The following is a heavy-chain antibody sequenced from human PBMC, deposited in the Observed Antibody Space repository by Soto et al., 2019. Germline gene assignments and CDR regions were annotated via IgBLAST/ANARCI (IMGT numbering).Heavy chain of an antibody. CDR2: ISGYNGNT. J-gene: IGHJ6*02. V-gene: IGHV1-18*01. CDR3: AREGPAPYYYYGMDV. Sequence: QVQLVQSRGEVKKPGASVKVSCKTSGYSFTTYGISWVRQAPGQGLECMGWISGYNGNTNYAQKLQGRVTMTTDTSTSTAYMGLRILRSYETAVYYCAREGPAPYYYYGMDVWGQGSTVTVSS. CDR1: GYSFTTYG.